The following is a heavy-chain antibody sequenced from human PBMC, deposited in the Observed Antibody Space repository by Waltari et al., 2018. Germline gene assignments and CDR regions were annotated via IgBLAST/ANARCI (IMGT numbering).Heavy chain of an antibody. CDR3: TGGYYESSGFSFSYTYNMDV. CDR1: GGTFSSHG. J-gene: IGHJ6*02. Sequence: QVQVVQSGAEVKKPGSSVRVSCQAAGGTFSSHGISWVRRAPGQGLEWMGGIIPTFGTTNYPQEFQGRVTITADKSTSTAYMELSSLRSADTAVYYCTGGYYESSGFSFSYTYNMDVWGQGTTVTVSS. CDR2: IIPTFGTT. V-gene: IGHV1-69*06. D-gene: IGHD3-22*01.